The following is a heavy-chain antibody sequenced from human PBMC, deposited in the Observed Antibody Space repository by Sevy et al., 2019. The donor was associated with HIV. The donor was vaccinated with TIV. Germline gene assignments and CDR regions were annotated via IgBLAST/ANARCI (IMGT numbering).Heavy chain of an antibody. CDR3: ARLSFDIVVVVAATARPVDY. D-gene: IGHD2-15*01. CDR1: GGSISSSSYY. Sequence: SETLSLTCTVSGGSISSSSYYWGWIRQPPGKGLEWIGSIYYSGSTYYNPSLKSRVTISVDTSKNQISLKLSSVTAADTAVYYCARLSFDIVVVVAATARPVDYWGQGTLVTVSS. V-gene: IGHV4-39*01. J-gene: IGHJ4*02. CDR2: IYYSGST.